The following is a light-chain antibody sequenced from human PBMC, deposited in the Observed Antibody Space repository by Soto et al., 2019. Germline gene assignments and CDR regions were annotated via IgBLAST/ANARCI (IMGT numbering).Light chain of an antibody. J-gene: IGKJ2*01. CDR1: QSVLLSSNNKNY. CDR3: QQYYNIPPT. Sequence: DIVMTQSPDSLAVSLGERATINCKSRQSVLLSSNNKNYLAWYQQKPGQPPNLLINWASNRESGVPDRFSGSGSGTDFSLTISSLQAEDVAVYYCQQYYNIPPTFGQGTKLEIK. V-gene: IGKV4-1*01. CDR2: WAS.